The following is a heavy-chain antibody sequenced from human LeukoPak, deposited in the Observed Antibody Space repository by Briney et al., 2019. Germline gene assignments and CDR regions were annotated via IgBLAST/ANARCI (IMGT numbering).Heavy chain of an antibody. CDR3: ARGAEAETSPLDF. J-gene: IGHJ4*02. CDR2: INPKSGAA. CDR1: GYTFTGYY. D-gene: IGHD6-13*01. Sequence: EASVKVSCKASGYTFTGYYMYWVRQAPGQGPEWLGWINPKSGAADYAQQFRGRVTMTRDTSINTDYMEMKRVTSDDTAVYYCARGAEAETSPLDFWGQGTLVIVS. V-gene: IGHV1-2*02.